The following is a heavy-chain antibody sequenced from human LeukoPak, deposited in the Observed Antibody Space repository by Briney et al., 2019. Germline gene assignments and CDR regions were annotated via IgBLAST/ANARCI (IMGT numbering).Heavy chain of an antibody. V-gene: IGHV4-4*07. CDR3: ARVFHLTDGVPAAIRAYAFDV. J-gene: IGHJ3*01. CDR1: GGSISSYY. D-gene: IGHD2-2*01. CDR2: IYTSGST. Sequence: SETLFLTCSVSGGSISSYYWTWIRQPAGKGLEWIGLIYTSGSTNYNPSLKSRVTISVDRSKNQFSLKLSSVTAADTAVYYCARVFHLTDGVPAAIRAYAFDVWGQGTMVTVSS.